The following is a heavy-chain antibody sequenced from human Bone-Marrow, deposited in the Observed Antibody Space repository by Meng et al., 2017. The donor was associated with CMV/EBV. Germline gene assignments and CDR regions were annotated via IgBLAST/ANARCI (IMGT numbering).Heavy chain of an antibody. CDR2: ISAYNGNT. D-gene: IGHD2-2*01. J-gene: IGHJ6*02. CDR3: ARWGRYCSSTSCRDLGMDV. CDR1: GYTFTSYG. Sequence: ASVKVSCKASGYTFTSYGISWVRQAPGQGLEWMGWISAYNGNTNYAQKLQGRVTMTTDTSTSTACMELSSLRSEDTAVYYCARWGRYCSSTSCRDLGMDVWGQGTTVTVSS. V-gene: IGHV1-18*01.